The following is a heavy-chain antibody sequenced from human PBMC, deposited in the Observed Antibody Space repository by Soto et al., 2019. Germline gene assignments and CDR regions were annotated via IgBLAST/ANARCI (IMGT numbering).Heavy chain of an antibody. CDR3: ARDGGSSWCRQQTGRHYCYGMDV. Sequence: QVQLVQSGAEVKKPGSSVKVSCKASGGTFSSYAISWVRQAPGQGLEWMGGIIPIFGTANYAQKFQGRVTSAADVATSRAYMERRSLRSEATAVYYWARDGGSSWCRQQTGRHYCYGMDVWGQGTTVTVSS. V-gene: IGHV1-69*12. D-gene: IGHD6-13*01. CDR2: IIPIFGTA. J-gene: IGHJ6*02. CDR1: GGTFSSYA.